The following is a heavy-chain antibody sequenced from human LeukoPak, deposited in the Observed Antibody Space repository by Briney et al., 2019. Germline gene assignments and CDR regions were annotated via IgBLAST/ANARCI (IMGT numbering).Heavy chain of an antibody. CDR3: ARLDSGSYYMYY. Sequence: NPSETLSLTCAVYGGSFSGYYWSWIRQPPGKGLEWIGYIYYSGSTNYNPSLESRVTISVDTSKNQFSLKLSSVTAADTAVYYCARLDSGSYYMYYWGQGTLVTVSS. CDR2: IYYSGST. V-gene: IGHV4-59*12. J-gene: IGHJ4*02. CDR1: GGSFSGYY. D-gene: IGHD1-26*01.